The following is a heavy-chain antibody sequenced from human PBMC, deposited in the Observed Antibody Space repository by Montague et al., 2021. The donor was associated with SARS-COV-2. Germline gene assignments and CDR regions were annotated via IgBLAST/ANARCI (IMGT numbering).Heavy chain of an antibody. CDR1: GGSISSNLFY. J-gene: IGHJ2*01. CDR3: ARHVDPFGGNCRIWYFDL. V-gene: IGHV4-39*01. CDR2: ISYTGST. Sequence: SETLSLTCTVSGGSISSNLFYWGWIRQTPGKALEWIGDISYTGSTYYNPSLKSRVTVAVDTSTNQFSLRLSSLTAADTAMYYCARHVDPFGGNCRIWYFDLWGRGSMVTVSS. D-gene: IGHD4-23*01.